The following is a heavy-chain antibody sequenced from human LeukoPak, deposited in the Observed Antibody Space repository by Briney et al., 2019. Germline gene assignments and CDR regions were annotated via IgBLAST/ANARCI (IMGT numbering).Heavy chain of an antibody. Sequence: SETLSLTCGVSGGSISSGGYSWSWIRQPPGKGLEWIGYIYHSGSTYYNPSLKSRVTISVDRSKNQFSLKLSSVTAADTAVYYCARGGRGVPFDPWGQGTLVTVSS. D-gene: IGHD3-10*01. V-gene: IGHV4-30-2*01. CDR1: GGSISSGGYS. J-gene: IGHJ5*02. CDR3: ARGGRGVPFDP. CDR2: IYHSGST.